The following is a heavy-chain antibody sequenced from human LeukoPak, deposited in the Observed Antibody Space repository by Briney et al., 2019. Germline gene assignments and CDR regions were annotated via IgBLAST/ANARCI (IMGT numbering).Heavy chain of an antibody. J-gene: IGHJ6*02. CDR3: ASLHPLDYYGMDV. Sequence: SVKVSCKASGYTFTSFDISWVRQAPGQGLEWMGGIIPIFGTANYAQKFQGRVTITADESTSTAYMELSSLRSEDTAVYYCASLHPLDYYGMDVWGQGTTVTVSS. CDR2: IIPIFGTA. CDR1: GYTFTSFD. V-gene: IGHV1-69*13.